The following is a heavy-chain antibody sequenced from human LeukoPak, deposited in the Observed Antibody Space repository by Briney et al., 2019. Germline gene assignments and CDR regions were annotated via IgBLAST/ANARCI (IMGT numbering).Heavy chain of an antibody. CDR2: IYYSGST. CDR3: ARILPITMIVVVIPAAFDI. V-gene: IGHV4-59*08. Sequence: SETLSLTCTVSGGSISSYYWSWIRQPPGKGLEWIGYIYYSGSTNYNPSLKSRVTISVDTSKNQFSLKLSSVTAADTAVYYCARILPITMIVVVIPAAFDIWGQGTMVTVSS. D-gene: IGHD3-22*01. J-gene: IGHJ3*02. CDR1: GGSISSYY.